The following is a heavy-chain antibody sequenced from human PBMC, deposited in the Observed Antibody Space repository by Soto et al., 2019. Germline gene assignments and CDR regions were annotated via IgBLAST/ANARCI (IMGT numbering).Heavy chain of an antibody. CDR2: IYHSGNT. Sequence: PSETLSLTCTVSGGSITTGGSYWSWIRQHPGKGLEWIGNIYHSGNTYYNPSLKSRLTISVDTSKNHFSLMVDSVTAADTAVYYCARARFQVLYGKPYFDSWGQGTLGTVSS. CDR1: GGSITTGGSY. D-gene: IGHD2-2*02. J-gene: IGHJ4*02. V-gene: IGHV4-31*03. CDR3: ARARFQVLYGKPYFDS.